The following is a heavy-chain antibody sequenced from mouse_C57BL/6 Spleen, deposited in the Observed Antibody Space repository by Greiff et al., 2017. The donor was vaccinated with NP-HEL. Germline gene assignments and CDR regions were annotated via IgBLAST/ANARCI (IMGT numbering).Heavy chain of an antibody. CDR3: ARLITTVAY. CDR2: IYPGDGDT. Sequence: VQVVESGPELVKPGASVKISCKASGYAFSSSWMNWVKQRPGKGLEWIGRIYPGDGDTNYNGKFKGKATLTADKSSSTAYMQLSSLTSEDSAVYFCARLITTVAYWGQGTLVTVSA. CDR1: GYAFSSSW. J-gene: IGHJ3*01. V-gene: IGHV1-82*01. D-gene: IGHD1-1*01.